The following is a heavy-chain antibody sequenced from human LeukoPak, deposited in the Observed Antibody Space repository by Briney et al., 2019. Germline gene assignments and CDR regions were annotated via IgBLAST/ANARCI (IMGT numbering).Heavy chain of an antibody. J-gene: IGHJ5*02. CDR1: GYTFTSYY. V-gene: IGHV1-46*01. CDR2: INPSGGST. Sequence: ASVKVSCKASGYTFTSYYMHWVRQAPGQGPEWMGIINPSGGSTSYAQKFQGRVTMTRDTSTSTVYMELSSLRSEDTAVYYCAPLLGYCSSTSCYRSWFDPWGQGTLVTVSS. D-gene: IGHD2-2*02. CDR3: APLLGYCSSTSCYRSWFDP.